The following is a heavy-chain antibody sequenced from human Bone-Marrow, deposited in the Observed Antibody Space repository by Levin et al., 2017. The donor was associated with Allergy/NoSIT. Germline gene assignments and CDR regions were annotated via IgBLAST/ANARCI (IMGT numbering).Heavy chain of an antibody. CDR2: INPNSGGT. CDR1: GYTFTGYY. V-gene: IGHV1-2*02. Sequence: ASVKVSCKASGYTFTGYYMHWVRQAPGQGLEWMGWINPNSGGTNYAQKFQGRVTMTRDTSISTAYMELSRLRSDDTAVYYCAREKGSSWYGGDYYYYGMDVWGQGTTVTVSS. CDR3: AREKGSSWYGGDYYYYGMDV. D-gene: IGHD6-13*01. J-gene: IGHJ6*02.